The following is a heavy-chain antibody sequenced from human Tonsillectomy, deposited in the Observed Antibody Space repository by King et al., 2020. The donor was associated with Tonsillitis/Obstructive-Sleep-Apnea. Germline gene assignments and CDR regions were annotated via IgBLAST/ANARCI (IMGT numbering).Heavy chain of an antibody. V-gene: IGHV3-30*18. CDR2: ISYVEKNK. J-gene: IGHJ4*02. D-gene: IGHD6-13*01. CDR1: GFTFSSYG. Sequence: GQLVQSGGGVVQPGRSLRLSCAASGFTFSSYGMHWVRQAPGKGLEWVAIISYVEKNKFYADSVKGRFTISRDNSKSTLYLQMNSLRTDDTAVYYCAKDLRNSWTFDYWGQGTLVTVSS. CDR3: AKDLRNSWTFDY.